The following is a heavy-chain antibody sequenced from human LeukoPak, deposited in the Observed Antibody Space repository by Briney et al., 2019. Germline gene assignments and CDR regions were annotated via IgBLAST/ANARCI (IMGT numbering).Heavy chain of an antibody. V-gene: IGHV3-30-3*01. CDR3: ARVRGYCSSTSCLHYYYYYGVDV. J-gene: IGHJ6*02. Sequence: GGSLRLSCAASGFTFSSYAMHWVRQAPGKGLEWVAVISYDGSNKYYADSVKGRFTISRDNSKNTLYLQMNSLRAEDTAVYYCARVRGYCSSTSCLHYYYYYGVDVWGQGTTVTVSS. D-gene: IGHD2-2*01. CDR1: GFTFSSYA. CDR2: ISYDGSNK.